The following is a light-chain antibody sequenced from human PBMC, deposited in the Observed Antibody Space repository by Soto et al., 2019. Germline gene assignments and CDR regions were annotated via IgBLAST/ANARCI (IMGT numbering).Light chain of an antibody. V-gene: IGKV3-20*01. CDR1: QSAGNF. CDR2: YIS. CDR3: QQHGTSPIT. J-gene: IGKJ5*01. Sequence: EIVMTQSPATLSVSPGETASLSCRASQSAGNFLAWYQQKPGQAPRLLIYYISTRATGIPDRFSGSGSGTDFTLTISRLEPEDFAVYYCQQHGTSPITFGQGTRLEIK.